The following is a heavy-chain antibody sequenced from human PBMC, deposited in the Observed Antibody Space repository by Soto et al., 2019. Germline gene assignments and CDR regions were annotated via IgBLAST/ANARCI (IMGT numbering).Heavy chain of an antibody. CDR1: GFTFSSYG. J-gene: IGHJ3*02. CDR3: AKDLYYYDRRGAFDI. CDR2: ISYDGSNK. V-gene: IGHV3-30*18. Sequence: PGGSLRLSCAASGFTFSSYGMHWVRQAPGKGLEWVAVISYDGSNKYYADSVKGRFTISRDNSKNTLYLQMNSLRAEDTAVYYCAKDLYYYDRRGAFDIWGQGTMVTVSS. D-gene: IGHD3-22*01.